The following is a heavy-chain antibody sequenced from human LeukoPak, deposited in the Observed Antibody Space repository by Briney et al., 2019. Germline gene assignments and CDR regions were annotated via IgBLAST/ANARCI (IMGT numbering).Heavy chain of an antibody. CDR1: GFTLSSYA. Sequence: GGSLRLSCAASGFTLSSYAMSWVRQAPGKGLEWVSAISGSGGSTYYADSVKGRFTISRDNSKNTLYLQMNSLRAEDTAVYYCAKRGYSYVKVGYWGQGTLVTVSS. CDR2: ISGSGGST. J-gene: IGHJ4*02. D-gene: IGHD5-18*01. CDR3: AKRGYSYVKVGY. V-gene: IGHV3-23*01.